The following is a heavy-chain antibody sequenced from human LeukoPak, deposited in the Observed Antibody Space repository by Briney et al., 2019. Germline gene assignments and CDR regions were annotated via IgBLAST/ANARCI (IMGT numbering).Heavy chain of an antibody. CDR3: AREASIAAAGISMDV. Sequence: PGGSLRLSCAASGYTFSSYAMHWVRQAPGKGLEYVSAISSNGGSTYYANSVKGRFTISRDNSKNTLYLQMGSLRAEDMAVYYCAREASIAAAGISMDVWGKGTTVTVSS. J-gene: IGHJ6*03. D-gene: IGHD6-13*01. CDR1: GYTFSSYA. CDR2: ISSNGGST. V-gene: IGHV3-64*01.